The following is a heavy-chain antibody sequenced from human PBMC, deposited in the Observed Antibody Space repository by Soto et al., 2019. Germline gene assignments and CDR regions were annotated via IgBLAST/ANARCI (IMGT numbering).Heavy chain of an antibody. D-gene: IGHD4-17*01. CDR3: AREVGDYVNYYYYGMDV. V-gene: IGHV4-31*03. Sequence: SETLSLTCTVSGGSISSGGYYWSWIRQHPGKGLEWIGYIYYSGSTYYNPSLKSRVTISVDTSKNQFSLKLSSVTAADTAVYYCAREVGDYVNYYYYGMDVWGQGTTVTVSS. J-gene: IGHJ6*02. CDR1: GGSISSGGYY. CDR2: IYYSGST.